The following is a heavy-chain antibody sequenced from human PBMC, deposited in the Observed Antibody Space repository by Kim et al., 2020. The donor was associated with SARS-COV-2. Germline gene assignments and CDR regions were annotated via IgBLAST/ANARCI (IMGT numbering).Heavy chain of an antibody. V-gene: IGHV3-74*01. J-gene: IGHJ6*02. CDR1: GFTFSSYW. CDR2: INSDGSST. Sequence: GGSLRLSCAASGFTFSSYWMHWVRQAPGKGLVWVSRINSDGSSTSYADSVKDRFTISRDNAKNTLYLQMNSLRAEDTAVYYCARVTDYDFWSGTYYYYGMDVWGQGTTVTVSS. CDR3: ARVTDYDFWSGTYYYYGMDV. D-gene: IGHD3-3*01.